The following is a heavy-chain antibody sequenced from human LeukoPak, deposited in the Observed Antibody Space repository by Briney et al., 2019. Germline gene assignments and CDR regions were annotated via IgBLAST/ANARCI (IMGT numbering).Heavy chain of an antibody. CDR1: GGSISSGGYY. V-gene: IGHV4-30-2*01. CDR2: IYHSGST. CDR3: ARIRRTGYAFDI. J-gene: IGHJ3*02. D-gene: IGHD7-27*01. Sequence: PSETLTLTCTVSGGSISSGGYYWSWIRQPPGKGLEWIGYIYHSGSTYYNPSLKSRVTISVDRSKNQFSLKLSSVTAADTAVYYCARIRRTGYAFDIWGQGTMVTVSS.